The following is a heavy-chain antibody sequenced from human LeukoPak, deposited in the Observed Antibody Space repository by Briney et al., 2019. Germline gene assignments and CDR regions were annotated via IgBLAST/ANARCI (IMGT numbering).Heavy chain of an antibody. CDR1: GGTFSSYA. D-gene: IGHD6-19*01. CDR2: IIPIFGTA. CDR3: ARESSLEAVAGAFDI. V-gene: IGHV1-69*13. Sequence: ASVKVSCKASGGTFSSYAISWVRQAPGQGLEWMGGIIPIFGTANYAQKFQGRVTITADESTSTAYMELSSLRSEDTAVYYCARESSLEAVAGAFDIWGQGTMVTVSS. J-gene: IGHJ3*02.